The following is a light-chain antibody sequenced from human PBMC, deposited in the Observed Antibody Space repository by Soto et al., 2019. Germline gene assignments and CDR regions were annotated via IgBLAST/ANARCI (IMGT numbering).Light chain of an antibody. CDR3: QQYGRSPTT. V-gene: IGKV3-20*01. J-gene: IGKJ1*01. CDR2: DAS. Sequence: EIVLTQSPGTLSLSPWERATLSCRASQRVSGSYLAWYQQKPGQAPRLLIYDASSRATGIPDRFSGSGSGTDFTLTISRLEPEDFAVYYCQQYGRSPTTFGQGTKVDIK. CDR1: QRVSGSY.